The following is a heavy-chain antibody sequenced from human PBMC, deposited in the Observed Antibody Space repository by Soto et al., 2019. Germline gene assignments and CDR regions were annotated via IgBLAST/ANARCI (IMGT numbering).Heavy chain of an antibody. CDR3: ACRLGIAAAGLYFQH. CDR1: VFSLSTSGVG. J-gene: IGHJ1*01. D-gene: IGHD6-13*01. V-gene: IGHV2-5*02. CDR2: IYWDDDK. Sequence: SGPTLVNPTQTLTLTCTFSVFSLSTSGVGVGWIRQPPGKALEWLALIYWDDDKRYSPSLKSRLTITKDTSKNQVVLTMTNMDPVDTATYYCACRLGIAAAGLYFQHWGQGTLVTVSS.